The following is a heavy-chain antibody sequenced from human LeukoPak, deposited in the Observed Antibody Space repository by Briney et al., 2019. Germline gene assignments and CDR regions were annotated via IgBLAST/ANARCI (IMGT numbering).Heavy chain of an antibody. CDR1: GFTFSSYA. J-gene: IGHJ4*02. CDR2: ISGSGGST. Sequence: GGSLRLSCAASGFTFSSYAMSWVRQAPGKGLEWVSAISGSGGSTYYADSVKGRFTISRDNSKNTVYLQMNSLRAEDTAVYYYATDIVGVVAATPIDYWGQGTLVTVSS. CDR3: ATDIVGVVAATPIDY. V-gene: IGHV3-23*01. D-gene: IGHD2-15*01.